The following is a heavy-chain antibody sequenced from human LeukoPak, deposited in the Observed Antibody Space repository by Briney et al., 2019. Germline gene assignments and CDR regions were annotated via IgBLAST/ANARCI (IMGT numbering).Heavy chain of an antibody. CDR3: ARRDDSSGYHKVFDY. Sequence: SETLSLTCTVSGGSISSGHYYWGWIRQPPGKGLEWIGNIYYGENTYNNPTLKRPFTISIETTKNTLNLKLSSLTAADTAVYYCARRDDSSGYHKVFDYWGPGTLVTVSS. V-gene: IGHV4-39*01. CDR2: IYYGENT. D-gene: IGHD3-22*01. CDR1: GGSISSGHYY. J-gene: IGHJ4*02.